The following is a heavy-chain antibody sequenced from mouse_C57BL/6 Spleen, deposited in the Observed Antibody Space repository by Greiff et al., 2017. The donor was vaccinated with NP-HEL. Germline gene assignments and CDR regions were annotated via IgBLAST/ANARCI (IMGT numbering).Heavy chain of an antibody. Sequence: QVQLKQPGAELVKPGASVKMSCKASGYTFTSYWITWVKQRPGQGLEWIGDIYPGSGSTNYNEKFKSKATLTVDTSSSTAYMQLSSLTSEDSAVYYCAKCMTTVVASMDYWGQGTSVTVSS. D-gene: IGHD1-1*01. CDR2: IYPGSGST. J-gene: IGHJ4*01. CDR3: AKCMTTVVASMDY. CDR1: GYTFTSYW. V-gene: IGHV1-55*01.